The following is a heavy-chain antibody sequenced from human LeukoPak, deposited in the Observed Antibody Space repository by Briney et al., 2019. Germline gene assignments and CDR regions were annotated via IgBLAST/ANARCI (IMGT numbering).Heavy chain of an antibody. D-gene: IGHD2-2*01. CDR2: IYPGDSDT. J-gene: IGHJ4*02. CDR1: GYTFTSYW. V-gene: IGHV5-51*01. CDR3: ARRDQYLNGNFDY. Sequence: GESLKISCKGSGYTFTSYWIVWVRQMPGKGLEWMGIIYPGDSDTTYGSSFQGQVTISVDKSISTAYLQWSSLQASDSAMYYCARRDQYLNGNFDYWGQGTLVTVSS.